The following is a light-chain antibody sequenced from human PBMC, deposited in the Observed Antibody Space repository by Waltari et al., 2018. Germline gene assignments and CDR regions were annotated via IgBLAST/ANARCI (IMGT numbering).Light chain of an antibody. CDR3: GTWDSSLSAGV. CDR2: DNN. Sequence: QSVLTQPPSVSAAPGQKVNISCSGSSSNIGHNYLSWYQQLPGTAPKLLIYDNNKRPSGIPDRFSGSKSGTSATLGITGLQTGDEADYYCGTWDSSLSAGVFGGGTKLTVV. CDR1: SSNIGHNY. J-gene: IGLJ2*01. V-gene: IGLV1-51*01.